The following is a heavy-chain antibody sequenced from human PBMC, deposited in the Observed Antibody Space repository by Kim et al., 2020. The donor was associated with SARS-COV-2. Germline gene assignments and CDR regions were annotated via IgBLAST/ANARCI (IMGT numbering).Heavy chain of an antibody. CDR2: IYSGGSST. CDR1: GFTFSSYA. CDR3: AKLRDHMQWLVPYFDY. J-gene: IGHJ4*01. D-gene: IGHD6-19*01. Sequence: GGSLRLSCAASGFTFSSYAMSWVRQAPGKGLEWVSVIYSGGSSTYYADSVKGRFTISRDNSKNTLYLQMNSLRAEDTAAYYCAKLRDHMQWLVPYFDYWG. V-gene: IGHV3-23*03.